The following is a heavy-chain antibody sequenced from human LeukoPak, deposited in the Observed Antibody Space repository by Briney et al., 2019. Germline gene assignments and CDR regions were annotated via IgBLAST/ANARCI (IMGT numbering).Heavy chain of an antibody. V-gene: IGHV3-21*01. CDR2: ISSSSSYI. D-gene: IGHD2-2*01. J-gene: IGHJ3*02. Sequence: PGRSLRLSCAASGFTFSSYSMNWVRQAPGKGLEWVSSISSSSSYIYYADSVKGRFTISRDNAKNSLYLQMNSLRAEDTAVYYCARDQGYCSSTSCYAFDIWGQGTMVTVSS. CDR3: ARDQGYCSSTSCYAFDI. CDR1: GFTFSSYS.